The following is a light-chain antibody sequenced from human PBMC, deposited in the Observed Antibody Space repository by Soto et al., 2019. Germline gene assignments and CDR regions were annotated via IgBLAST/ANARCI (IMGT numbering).Light chain of an antibody. J-gene: IGKJ1*01. CDR3: QQYTTSPEWT. Sequence: EIVLTQSPGTVSLSPGERATLSCRASQSVSSTYSAWYQQKPGQAPRLLIYAASSRATGIPDRFSGSGSGTEFTLTISRLEAEDSAVYYWQQYTTSPEWTFGQGTKVEIK. CDR2: AAS. CDR1: QSVSSTY. V-gene: IGKV3-20*01.